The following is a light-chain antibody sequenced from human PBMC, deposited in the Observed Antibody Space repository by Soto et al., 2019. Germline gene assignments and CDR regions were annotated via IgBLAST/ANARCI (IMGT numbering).Light chain of an antibody. J-gene: IGKJ1*01. V-gene: IGKV3-15*01. CDR2: GAS. CDR1: QSLSSN. Sequence: VMTQSPATLSVSPGDTATLSCRASQSLSSNLGWYQQKPGQAPRLLIFGASTRATGIPARFSGSGSGTEFSLTISSLQSEDFAVYFCQQYNDWPLTFGQG. CDR3: QQYNDWPLT.